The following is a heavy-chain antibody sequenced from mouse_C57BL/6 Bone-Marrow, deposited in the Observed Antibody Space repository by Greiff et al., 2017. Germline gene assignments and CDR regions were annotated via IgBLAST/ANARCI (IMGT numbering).Heavy chain of an antibody. D-gene: IGHD2-4*01. V-gene: IGHV1-81*01. CDR3: ARGDYDYLWFAY. CDR2: IYPRSGNT. J-gene: IGHJ3*01. Sequence: VQLQQSGAELARPGASVKLSCKASGYTFTSYGISWVKQRTGQGLEWIGEIYPRSGNTYYNEKFKGKATLTADKSSSTAYMELRSLTSEDSAVYFCARGDYDYLWFAYWGQGTLVTVSA. CDR1: GYTFTSYG.